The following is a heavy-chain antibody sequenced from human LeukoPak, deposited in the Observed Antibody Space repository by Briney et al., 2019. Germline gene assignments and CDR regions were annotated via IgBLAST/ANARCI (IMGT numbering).Heavy chain of an antibody. CDR2: ISSSSSYI. J-gene: IGHJ4*02. D-gene: IGHD3-10*01. Sequence: TGGSLRLSCAASGFTFSSYSMNWVRQAPGKGLEWVSSISSSSSYIYYADSVKGRFTISRDNAKNSLYLQMNSLRAEDTAVYYCARDFTTYYYGSGSYYPGAFDYWGQGTLVTVSS. CDR1: GFTFSSYS. V-gene: IGHV3-21*01. CDR3: ARDFTTYYYGSGSYYPGAFDY.